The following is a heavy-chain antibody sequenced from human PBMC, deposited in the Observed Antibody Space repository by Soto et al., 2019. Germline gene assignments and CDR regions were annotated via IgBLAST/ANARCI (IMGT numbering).Heavy chain of an antibody. Sequence: GGSLRLSCAASGFTFSSYGMHWVRQAPGKGLEWVAVISYDGSNKYYADSVKGRFTISRDNSKNTLYLQMNSLRAEDTAVYYCAKDPRSTMGYFQHWGQGTLVTVSS. J-gene: IGHJ1*01. D-gene: IGHD3-3*01. V-gene: IGHV3-30*18. CDR3: AKDPRSTMGYFQH. CDR2: ISYDGSNK. CDR1: GFTFSSYG.